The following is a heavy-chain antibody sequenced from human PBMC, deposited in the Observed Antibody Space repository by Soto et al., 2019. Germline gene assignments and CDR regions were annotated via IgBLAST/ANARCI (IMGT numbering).Heavy chain of an antibody. J-gene: IGHJ4*02. Sequence: QVQLVESGGGLVKPGGSLRLSCASSGFTFSDHYMSWIRRSPGKGLEFLSYISPRTTYKNYADSVKGRFTISRDNAKHSLYLQLNSLRAEDTAIYYCSRGGGGGLFDLWGQGTLVTVSS. CDR1: GFTFSDHY. V-gene: IGHV3-11*06. CDR3: SRGGGGGLFDL. D-gene: IGHD2-21*01. CDR2: ISPRTTYK.